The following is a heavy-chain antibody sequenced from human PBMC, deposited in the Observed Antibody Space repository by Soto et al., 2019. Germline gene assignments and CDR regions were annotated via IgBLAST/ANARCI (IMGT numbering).Heavy chain of an antibody. CDR1: GFSFSDYY. D-gene: IGHD3-10*01. CDR2: LSTSSSYT. V-gene: IGHV3-11*05. CDR3: ARDRHSMIRGVYQH. Sequence: QVQLVESGGGVVKPGGSLRLSCVASGFSFSDYYLHWIRQAPGKGLEWVSYLSTSSSYTNYADSVKGRFTISRDNARNSLYLQMSSLRSDDTAVYYCARDRHSMIRGVYQHWGQGTLVIVS. J-gene: IGHJ1*01.